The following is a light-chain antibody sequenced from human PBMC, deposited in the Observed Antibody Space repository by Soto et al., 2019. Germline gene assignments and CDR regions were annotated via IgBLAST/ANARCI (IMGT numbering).Light chain of an antibody. CDR1: QNINIY. CDR3: HQRYSWPLT. V-gene: IGKV3-11*01. J-gene: IGKJ4*01. CDR2: DSS. Sequence: EIVLTQSPATLSLYPGGRATLSGRVSQNINIYLAWYQQKLGQAPRLLIYDSSIMATGIPARFSGSGSGTDFTLTISWLEPEDFGVYYCHQRYSWPLTFGAGTKVEIK.